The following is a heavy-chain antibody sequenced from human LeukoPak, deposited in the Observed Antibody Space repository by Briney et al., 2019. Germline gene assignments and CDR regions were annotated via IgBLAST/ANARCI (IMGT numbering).Heavy chain of an antibody. CDR3: ARYPYSDSGVWQAFDY. CDR2: MHYSGIT. V-gene: IGHV4-39*01. J-gene: IGHJ4*02. D-gene: IGHD5-12*01. CDR1: GGSISSGSHY. Sequence: SETLSLTCIVSGGSISSGSHYWGWIRQPPGKGLEWTGSMHYSGITYHNPSLTSRVTISVDTSKNQFSLRLTSVTAADTAVYYCARYPYSDSGVWQAFDYWGQGTLVTVSS.